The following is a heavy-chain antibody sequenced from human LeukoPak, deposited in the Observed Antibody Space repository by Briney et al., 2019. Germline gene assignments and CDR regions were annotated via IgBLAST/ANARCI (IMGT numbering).Heavy chain of an antibody. CDR3: ARDPTNYDFDYYYGMDV. CDR2: INPNSGGT. D-gene: IGHD3-3*01. J-gene: IGHJ6*02. Sequence: ASVKVSCKASGYTFTGYYMHWVRQAPGQGLEWMGWINPNSGGTNYAQKFQGRVTMTRDTSISTAYMELSRLRSDDTAVYYCARDPTNYDFDYYYGMDVWGQGTTVTVPS. V-gene: IGHV1-2*02. CDR1: GYTFTGYY.